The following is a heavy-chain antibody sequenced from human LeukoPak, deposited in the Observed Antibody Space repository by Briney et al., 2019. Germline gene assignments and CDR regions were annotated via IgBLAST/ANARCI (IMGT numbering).Heavy chain of an antibody. J-gene: IGHJ3*02. CDR3: ARGYCSGGTCYPHDTFDI. V-gene: IGHV3-30*03. D-gene: IGHD2-15*01. CDR1: GFTFSTYG. Sequence: PGGSLRLSCAASGFTFSTYGMHWVRPAPGKGLEWVAVMSYDGTNKYYADFVKGRFTISRDTSKNTLYLQMNSLRAEDTAVYYCARGYCSGGTCYPHDTFDIWGQGTMVTVSS. CDR2: MSYDGTNK.